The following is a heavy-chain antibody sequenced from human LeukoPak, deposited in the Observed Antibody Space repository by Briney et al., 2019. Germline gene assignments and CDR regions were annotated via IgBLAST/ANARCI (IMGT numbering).Heavy chain of an antibody. Sequence: PGGSLRLSCAASGFTFSSYGMHWVRQAPGKGLEWVAVISYDGSNKYYADSVKGRFTISRDNSKNTLYLQMNSLRAEDTAVYYCAKCGKSGAAVDYWGQGTLVTVSS. V-gene: IGHV3-30*18. CDR1: GFTFSSYG. CDR3: AKCGKSGAAVDY. D-gene: IGHD6-13*01. J-gene: IGHJ4*02. CDR2: ISYDGSNK.